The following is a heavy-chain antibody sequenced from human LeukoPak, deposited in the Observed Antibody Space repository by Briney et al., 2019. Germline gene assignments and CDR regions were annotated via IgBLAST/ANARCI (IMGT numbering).Heavy chain of an antibody. CDR3: ARPWYDSSGYYPVEYFQH. CDR1: GYTFTSYC. J-gene: IGHJ1*01. V-gene: IGHV1-46*01. Sequence: ASVKVSCKASGYTFTSYCMHLVRQAPGQGLGLMGIINPSGGSTSYAQKFQGRVTMTRDTSTSTVYMELSSLRSEDTAVYYCARPWYDSSGYYPVEYFQHWGQGTLVTVSS. D-gene: IGHD3-22*01. CDR2: INPSGGST.